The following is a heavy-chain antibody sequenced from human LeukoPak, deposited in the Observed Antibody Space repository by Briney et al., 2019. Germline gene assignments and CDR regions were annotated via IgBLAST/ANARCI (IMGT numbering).Heavy chain of an antibody. CDR2: INHSGST. CDR1: GGSFSGYY. J-gene: IGHJ4*02. Sequence: SETLSLTCAVYGGSFSGYYWSWIRQPPGKGLEWIGEINHSGSTYYNPSLKSRVTISVDRSKNQFSLKLSSVTAADTAVYYCARETKDCSGGSCYSLYFDYWGQGTLVTVSS. CDR3: ARETKDCSGGSCYSLYFDY. D-gene: IGHD2-15*01. V-gene: IGHV4-34*01.